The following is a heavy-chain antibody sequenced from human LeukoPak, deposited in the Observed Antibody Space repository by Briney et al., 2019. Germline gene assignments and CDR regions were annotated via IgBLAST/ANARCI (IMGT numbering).Heavy chain of an antibody. D-gene: IGHD6-13*01. J-gene: IGHJ6*03. V-gene: IGHV1-18*01. Sequence: ASVKVSCKASGYTFTSYGISWVRQAPGQGLEWMGWISAYNGNTNYAQKLQGRVTMTTDTSTSTAYMELRSLRSDDTAVYYCARLGRSAAGLYYYYYYMDVRGKGTTVTVSS. CDR2: ISAYNGNT. CDR1: GYTFTSYG. CDR3: ARLGRSAAGLYYYYYYMDV.